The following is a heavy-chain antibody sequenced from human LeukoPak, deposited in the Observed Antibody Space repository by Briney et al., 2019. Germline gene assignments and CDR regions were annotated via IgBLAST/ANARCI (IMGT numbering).Heavy chain of an antibody. D-gene: IGHD1-14*01. V-gene: IGHV3-74*01. CDR3: STGPGHTFDI. CDR1: GFTFSSYW. J-gene: IGHJ3*02. Sequence: GGSLRLSCAASGFTFSSYWMHWVRQVPGKGLVWVSRINSDGSSTSYADSVKGRFTISRDNAKNTLYVQMNSLRAEDTAVYYCSTGPGHTFDIWGRGTMVTVSS. CDR2: INSDGSST.